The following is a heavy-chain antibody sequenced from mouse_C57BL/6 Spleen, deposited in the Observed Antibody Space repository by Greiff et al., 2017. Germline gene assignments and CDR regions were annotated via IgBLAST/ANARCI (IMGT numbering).Heavy chain of an antibody. CDR2: IDPETGCT. J-gene: IGHJ1*03. Sequence: QVQLKQSGAELVRPGASVTLSCKASGYPFTDYEMHWVKQTPVHGLEWIGAIDPETGCTAYNQKFKGKAILTADKSSSTAYMELRSLTSEDSAVYYCTRVYYGSSLWYFDVWGTGTTVTVSS. D-gene: IGHD1-1*01. CDR3: TRVYYGSSLWYFDV. V-gene: IGHV1-15*01. CDR1: GYPFTDYE.